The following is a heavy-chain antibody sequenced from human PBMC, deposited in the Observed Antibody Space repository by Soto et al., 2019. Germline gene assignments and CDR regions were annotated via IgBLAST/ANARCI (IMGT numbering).Heavy chain of an antibody. D-gene: IGHD3-10*01. CDR2: IYYSGST. J-gene: IGHJ6*02. CDR3: ARSSYYGSGILYYYYYYGMDV. CDR1: GGSISSYY. V-gene: IGHV4-59*01. Sequence: PSETLSLTCPVSGGSISSYYWSWIRQPPGKGLEWIGYIYYSGSTNYNPSLKSRVTISVDTSKNQFSLKLSSVTAADTAVYYCARSSYYGSGILYYYYYYGMDVWGQGTTVTVSS.